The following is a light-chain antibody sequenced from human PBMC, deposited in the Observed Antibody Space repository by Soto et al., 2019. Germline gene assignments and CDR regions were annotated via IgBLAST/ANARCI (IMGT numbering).Light chain of an antibody. Sequence: SVVAQLASLSWSPWQSGTLSLTGASSYVGGYNYVSRYQQRPGKAPKVMIYDASNRPSGVSNRFSGSKSGNTASLTISGLQAEDEADYFCSSYTSSGTYVFGTGTKVTVL. CDR2: DAS. J-gene: IGLJ1*01. CDR1: SSYVGGYNY. V-gene: IGLV2-14*01. CDR3: SSYTSSGTYV.